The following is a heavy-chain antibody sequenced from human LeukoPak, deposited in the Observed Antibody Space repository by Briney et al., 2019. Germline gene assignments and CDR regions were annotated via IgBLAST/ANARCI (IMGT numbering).Heavy chain of an antibody. D-gene: IGHD1-26*01. CDR2: IYSDGSST. J-gene: IGHJ4*02. CDR1: GFTFSSYG. Sequence: GGSLRLSCAASGFTFSSYGMHWVRQAPGKGLVWVSRIYSDGSSTSYADSVKGRFTISRDNAKNTLYLQMNSLRAEDTAVYYCARDRWGGNYAPFDYWGQGTLVTVSS. CDR3: ARDRWGGNYAPFDY. V-gene: IGHV3-74*01.